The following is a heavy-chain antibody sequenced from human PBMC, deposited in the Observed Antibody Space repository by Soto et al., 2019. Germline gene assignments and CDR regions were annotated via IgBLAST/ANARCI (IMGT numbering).Heavy chain of an antibody. V-gene: IGHV4-61*08. Sequence: PSETLSLTCTVSGGSVSSDDYFWSWLRPSPGKRLEWIAYIYYSGSTNYNPPLTSRATISVDTSKSQVSLTLTSMTAADAALYYCAKSPNYYYYGFDVWGQGTPVTVSS. J-gene: IGHJ6*02. CDR1: GGSVSSDDYF. CDR2: IYYSGST. D-gene: IGHD3-10*01. CDR3: AKSPNYYYYGFDV.